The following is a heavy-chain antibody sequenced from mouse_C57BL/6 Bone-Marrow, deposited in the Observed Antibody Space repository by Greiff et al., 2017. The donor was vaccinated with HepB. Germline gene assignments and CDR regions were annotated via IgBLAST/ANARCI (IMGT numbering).Heavy chain of an antibody. CDR1: GFNIKDYY. J-gene: IGHJ3*01. V-gene: IGHV14-1*01. CDR3: TTNYYGSSHPAY. Sequence: VQLQQSGAELVRPGASVKLSCTASGFNIKDYYMHWVKQRPEQGLEWIGRIDPEDGETEYAPKFQGKATMTADTSSNTAYMLLSSLTSEDTAVYYCTTNYYGSSHPAYWGQGTLVTVSA. CDR2: IDPEDGET. D-gene: IGHD1-1*01.